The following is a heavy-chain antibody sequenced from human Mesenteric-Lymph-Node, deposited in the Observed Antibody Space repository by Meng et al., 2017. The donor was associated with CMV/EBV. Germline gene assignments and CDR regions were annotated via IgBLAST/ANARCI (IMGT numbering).Heavy chain of an antibody. Sequence: ASVKVSCKASGYTFTSYFMYWVRQAPGQGLEWMGIINPSAGSTTYAQKFQGRVTMTRDTSTSTVYMELSSLRSDDTAVYYCATSFLGDYGDLGYWGQGTLVTVSS. V-gene: IGHV1-46*01. CDR2: INPSAGST. CDR3: ATSFLGDYGDLGY. D-gene: IGHD4-17*01. CDR1: GYTFTSYF. J-gene: IGHJ4*02.